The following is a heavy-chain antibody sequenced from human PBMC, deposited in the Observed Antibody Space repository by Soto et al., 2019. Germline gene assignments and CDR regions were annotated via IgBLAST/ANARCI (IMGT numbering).Heavy chain of an antibody. D-gene: IGHD2-21*01. Sequence: TSETLSLTCTVSGDSVSSASSYWSWIRQPPGKGLEWIGFTHYSGSTNYNPSLKSRLTISLDTSKNQLSLDLNSVTVADTAVYYCARLKSFRGAFDIWGQGTMVT. CDR2: THYSGST. CDR3: ARLKSFRGAFDI. J-gene: IGHJ3*02. V-gene: IGHV4-61*01. CDR1: GDSVSSASSY.